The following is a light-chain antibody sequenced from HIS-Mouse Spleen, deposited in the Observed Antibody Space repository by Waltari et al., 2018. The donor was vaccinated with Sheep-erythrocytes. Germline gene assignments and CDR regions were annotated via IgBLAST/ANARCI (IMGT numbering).Light chain of an antibody. Sequence: QSALTQPPSASGSPGQSVTISCTGTSSDVGGHNDVSWYQQHPGNAPKLVLYEVSKRPSGVPDRFSGSKSGNTASLTVSGLQAEDEADYYCSSYAGSNNWVFGGGTKLTVL. V-gene: IGLV2-8*01. CDR2: EVS. CDR3: SSYAGSNNWV. J-gene: IGLJ3*02. CDR1: SSDVGGHND.